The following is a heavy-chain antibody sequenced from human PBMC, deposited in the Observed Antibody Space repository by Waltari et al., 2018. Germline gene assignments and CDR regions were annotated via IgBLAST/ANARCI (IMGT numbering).Heavy chain of an antibody. CDR1: GGSIRSSSYY. J-gene: IGHJ4*02. D-gene: IGHD6-19*01. CDR2: IYYSGST. V-gene: IGHV4-39*07. CDR3: ARDAAKSQWLVSFDY. Sequence: QLQLQESGPGLVKPSETLSLTCTVSGGSIRSSSYYWGWIRQPPGKGLEWIGSIYYSGSTYYNPSLKSRVTISVDTSKNQFSLKLSSVTAADTAVYYCARDAAKSQWLVSFDYWGQGTLVTVSS.